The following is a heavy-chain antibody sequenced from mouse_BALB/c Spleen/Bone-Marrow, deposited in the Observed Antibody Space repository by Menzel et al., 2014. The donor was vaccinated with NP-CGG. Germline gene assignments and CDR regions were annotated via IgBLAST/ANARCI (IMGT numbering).Heavy chain of an antibody. J-gene: IGHJ3*01. D-gene: IGHD2-4*01. CDR1: GYAFSSYW. V-gene: IGHV1-80*01. Sequence: QVQLQQSGAELVRPGSSVKISCKASGYAFSSYWMNWVQQRPGQGLEWIGQIYPGDGDINYNGKFKGKATLTADRSSGTAYMQFSSLTSEDSAVYFWARGDFDFDALFTYWGQGTLVTVSA. CDR3: ARGDFDFDALFTY. CDR2: IYPGDGDI.